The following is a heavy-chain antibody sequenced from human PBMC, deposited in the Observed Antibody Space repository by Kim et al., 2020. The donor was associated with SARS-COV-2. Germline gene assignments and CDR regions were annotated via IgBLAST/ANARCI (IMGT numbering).Heavy chain of an antibody. Sequence: GGSLRLSCAASGFTFSSYGMHWVRQAPGKGLEWVAVISYDGSNKYYADSVKGRFTISRDNSKNTLYLQMNSLRAEDTAVYYCAKPVVPSVVPAAHPFGAFDIWGQGTMVTVSS. V-gene: IGHV3-30*18. CDR1: GFTFSSYG. D-gene: IGHD2-2*01. CDR2: ISYDGSNK. CDR3: AKPVVPSVVPAAHPFGAFDI. J-gene: IGHJ3*02.